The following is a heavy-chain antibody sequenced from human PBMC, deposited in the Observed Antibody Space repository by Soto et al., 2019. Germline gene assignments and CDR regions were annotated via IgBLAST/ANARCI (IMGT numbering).Heavy chain of an antibody. D-gene: IGHD3-10*01. V-gene: IGHV4-59*08. Sequence: PSETLSFTCTVSGGSITGFHWNWIRLPPGKGLEWIGYIYFSGYTNYNPSLENRVTISVDTSKNQFSLKLSSVAAADTAVYFCARLPAASMVRGVIVANYFDSWGQGTLVTVSS. CDR3: ARLPAASMVRGVIVANYFDS. CDR1: GGSITGFH. CDR2: IYFSGYT. J-gene: IGHJ4*02.